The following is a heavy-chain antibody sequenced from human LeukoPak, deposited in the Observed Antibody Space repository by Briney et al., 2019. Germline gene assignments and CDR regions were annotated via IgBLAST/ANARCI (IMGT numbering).Heavy chain of an antibody. V-gene: IGHV1-46*01. D-gene: IGHD6-6*01. CDR1: GYSFTIYN. CDR2: INPSDGAT. J-gene: IGHJ5*02. Sequence: GASVKVSCKASGYSFTIYNIHWVRQAPGQGLEWMGMINPSDGATTYAQRFQGRLTMTRDMSTTTVYMDLRSLRSEDTAVYYCARGPRGSSSWFDPWGQGTLVTVSS. CDR3: ARGPRGSSSWFDP.